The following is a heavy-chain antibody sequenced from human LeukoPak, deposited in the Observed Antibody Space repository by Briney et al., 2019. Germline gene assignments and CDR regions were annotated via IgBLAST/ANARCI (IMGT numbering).Heavy chain of an antibody. CDR3: ARGRGYSYYFDY. J-gene: IGHJ4*02. D-gene: IGHD2-15*01. CDR1: GGSISSGSYY. Sequence: PSQTLSLTCTVSGGSISSGSYYWSWIRQPAGKGLEWIGRIYTSGSTNYNPSLKSRVTISVDTSKNQFSLKLSSVTAADTAVYYCARGRGYSYYFDYWGQGTLVTVSS. CDR2: IYTSGST. V-gene: IGHV4-61*02.